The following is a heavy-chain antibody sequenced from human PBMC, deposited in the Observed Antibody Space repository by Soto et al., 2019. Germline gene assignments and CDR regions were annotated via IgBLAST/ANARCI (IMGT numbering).Heavy chain of an antibody. Sequence: SETLSLTCTVSGGSISSYYWSWIRQPPGKGLEWIGYIYYSGSTNYNPSLKSRVTISVDTSKNQFSLKLSSVTAADTAVYYCARLRFTMVRGADAFDIWGQGTMVTVSS. CDR1: GGSISSYY. J-gene: IGHJ3*02. CDR2: IYYSGST. D-gene: IGHD3-10*01. V-gene: IGHV4-59*01. CDR3: ARLRFTMVRGADAFDI.